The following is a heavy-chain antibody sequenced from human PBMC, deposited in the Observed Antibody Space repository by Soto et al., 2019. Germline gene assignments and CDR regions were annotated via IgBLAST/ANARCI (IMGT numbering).Heavy chain of an antibody. V-gene: IGHV2-5*02. CDR3: AHRVLRTVFGLVTTTAIYFDF. J-gene: IGHJ4*02. D-gene: IGHD3-3*01. CDR1: GFSLTTSGVG. Sequence: QITLNESGPTQVKPRQTLTLTCTFSGFSLTTSGVGVGWIRQSPGKAPERLALIYWDDDKRYSPSLKGRLTVTKDTSKNQVGLTMAALDPADTATYYCAHRVLRTVFGLVTTTAIYFDFWGQAAPVAVSS. CDR2: IYWDDDK.